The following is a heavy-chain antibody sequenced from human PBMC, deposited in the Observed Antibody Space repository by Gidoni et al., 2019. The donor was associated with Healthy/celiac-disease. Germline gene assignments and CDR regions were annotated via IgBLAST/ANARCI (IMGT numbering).Heavy chain of an antibody. V-gene: IGHV3-33*01. CDR3: ARDRAPYCSSTSCSRYFQH. CDR2: IWYDGSNK. CDR1: GFTFSRYG. Sequence: QVQLVESGGGVVQPGRSLRLSCAASGFTFSRYGMHWVRQAPGKGLEWVAVIWYDGSNKYYADSVKGRFTISRDNSKNTLYLQMNSLRAEDTAVYYCARDRAPYCSSTSCSRYFQHWGQGTLVTVSS. J-gene: IGHJ1*01. D-gene: IGHD2-2*01.